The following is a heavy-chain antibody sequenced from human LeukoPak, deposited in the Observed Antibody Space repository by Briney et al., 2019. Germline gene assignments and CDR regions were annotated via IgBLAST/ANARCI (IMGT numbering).Heavy chain of an antibody. CDR2: INHSGST. CDR1: GGSFSGYY. V-gene: IGHV4-34*01. D-gene: IGHD6-6*01. CDR3: ARDRVRWFDP. J-gene: IGHJ5*02. Sequence: SETLSFTCAVYGGSFSGYYWSWIRQPPGKGLEWIGEINHSGSTNYNPSLKSRVTISVDTSKNQFSLKLSSVTAADTAVYYCARDRVRWFDPWGQGTLVTVSS.